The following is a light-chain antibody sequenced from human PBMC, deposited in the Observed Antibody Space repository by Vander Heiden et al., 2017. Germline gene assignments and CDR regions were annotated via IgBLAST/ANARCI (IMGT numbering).Light chain of an antibody. CDR3: QSYDSSLSGSV. Sequence: QSVLTQPSSVSGASGQRVTISCTGCSSNIGAGYDVHWYQQLPGTAPNLLIYGNSNRPSGVPDRFSGSKSGTSASLAITGLQAEDEADYYCQSYDSSLSGSVFGGGTKLTVL. V-gene: IGLV1-40*01. CDR2: GNS. CDR1: SSNIGAGYD. J-gene: IGLJ2*01.